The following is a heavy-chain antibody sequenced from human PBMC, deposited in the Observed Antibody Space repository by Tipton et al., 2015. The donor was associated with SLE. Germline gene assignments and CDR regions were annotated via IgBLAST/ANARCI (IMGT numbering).Heavy chain of an antibody. CDR2: IYYSGST. CDR3: ARVGVTAVDY. V-gene: IGHV4-61*01. CDR1: GGSVSSGRYY. Sequence: TLSLTCTVSGGSVSSGRYYWSWIRQPPGKGLEWIGYIYYSGSTNYNPSLKSRVTISVDTSKNQFSLKLSSVTAADTAVYYCARVGVTAVDYWGQGTLVTVSS. D-gene: IGHD2-21*02. J-gene: IGHJ4*02.